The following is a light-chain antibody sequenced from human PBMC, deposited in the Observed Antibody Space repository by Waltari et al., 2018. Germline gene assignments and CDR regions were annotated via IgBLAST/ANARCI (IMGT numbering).Light chain of an antibody. CDR2: RND. CDR3: AVWDDSLIGRV. Sequence: QSVLSQPPSASGTPGQRVTISCSGTSSNVGRNYVYWYPHLPGTVPKLLIYRNDQRPSGVPDRFSGSKSGTSASLAISGLQSEDESDYYCAVWDDSLIGRVFGGGTKLTVL. J-gene: IGLJ3*02. V-gene: IGLV1-47*01. CDR1: SSNVGRNY.